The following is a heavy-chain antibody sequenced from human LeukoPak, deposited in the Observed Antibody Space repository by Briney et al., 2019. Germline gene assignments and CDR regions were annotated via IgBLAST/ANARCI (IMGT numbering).Heavy chain of an antibody. J-gene: IGHJ6*02. Sequence: PTGGSLRLSCAASGFTFSSYSMNWVRQAPGKGLEWVSYISSSSSTIYYADSVKGRFTISRDNAKNSLYLQMNSLRAEDTAVYYCARVIAVAGPDYYYYGMDVWGRGTTVTVSS. CDR1: GFTFSSYS. V-gene: IGHV3-48*04. CDR2: ISSSSSTI. CDR3: ARVIAVAGPDYYYYGMDV. D-gene: IGHD6-19*01.